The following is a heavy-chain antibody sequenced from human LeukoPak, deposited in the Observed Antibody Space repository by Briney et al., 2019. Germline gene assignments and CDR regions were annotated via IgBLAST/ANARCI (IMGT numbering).Heavy chain of an antibody. Sequence: GGSLRLSCAASGFTFSNAWMSWVRQAPGKGLEWVGRIKSKTDGGTTDYAAPVRGRFTISRDDSKTTLYLQMNSLKTEDTAVYYCTTEVSGYDSSFFDYWGQGALVTVSS. CDR1: GFTFSNAW. J-gene: IGHJ4*02. CDR2: IKSKTDGGTT. V-gene: IGHV3-15*01. CDR3: TTEVSGYDSSFFDY. D-gene: IGHD3-22*01.